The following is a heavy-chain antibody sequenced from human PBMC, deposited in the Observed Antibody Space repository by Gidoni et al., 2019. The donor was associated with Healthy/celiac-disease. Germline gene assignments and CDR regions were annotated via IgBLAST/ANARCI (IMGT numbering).Heavy chain of an antibody. CDR3: AGYYGDYFDY. J-gene: IGHJ4*02. V-gene: IGHV4-34*01. CDR2: INHSGST. D-gene: IGHD1-26*01. CDR1: GGSFSGYY. Sequence: QVQLQQWGAGLLKPSETLSLTCAVYGGSFSGYYWGWIRQPPGKGLEWIGEINHSGSTNYNPSLKSRVTISVDTSKNQFSLKLSSVTAADTAVYYCAGYYGDYFDYWGQGTLVTVSS.